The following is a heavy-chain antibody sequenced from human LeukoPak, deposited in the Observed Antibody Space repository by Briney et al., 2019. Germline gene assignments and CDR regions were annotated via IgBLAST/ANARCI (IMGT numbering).Heavy chain of an antibody. CDR3: AGRWSFDY. J-gene: IGHJ4*02. Sequence: AGGSVRLPCAVSGFTFSNDWMHWVRQAPGKGLVWVSRISSDGTTTNYADTVTGRFTISRDNAKNTLYLQMDSLRAEDTAVYYCAGRWSFDYWGQGTLVTVSS. V-gene: IGHV3-74*01. CDR2: ISSDGTTT. CDR1: GFTFSNDW. D-gene: IGHD2-15*01.